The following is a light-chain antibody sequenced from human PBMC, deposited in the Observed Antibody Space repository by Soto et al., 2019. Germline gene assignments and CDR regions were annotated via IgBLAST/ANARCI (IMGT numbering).Light chain of an antibody. CDR3: CSYAGSSMFV. V-gene: IGLV2-23*02. CDR2: EVV. CDR1: SSDVGPYTL. J-gene: IGLJ2*01. Sequence: QSALTQPASVSGSPGQSITISCTGSSSDVGPYTLVSWYQHHPGKAPKLMISEVVKRPSGVSNRFSGSKSGNTASLTISGLQAEYEADDYCCSYAGSSMFVFGGGTQRTVL.